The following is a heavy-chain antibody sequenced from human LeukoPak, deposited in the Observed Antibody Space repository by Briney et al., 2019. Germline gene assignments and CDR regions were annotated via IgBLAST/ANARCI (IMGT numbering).Heavy chain of an antibody. CDR2: IIPILGIA. D-gene: IGHD2-2*02. CDR1: GGTFSSYA. J-gene: IGHJ6*02. Sequence: SVKVSCKASGGTFSSYAISWVRQAPGQGLEWMGRIIPILGIANYAQKFQGSVTITADKSTSTAYMELSSLRSEDTAVYYCARVSEVYCSSTSCYNRHYYYGMDVWGQGTTVTVSS. V-gene: IGHV1-69*04. CDR3: ARVSEVYCSSTSCYNRHYYYGMDV.